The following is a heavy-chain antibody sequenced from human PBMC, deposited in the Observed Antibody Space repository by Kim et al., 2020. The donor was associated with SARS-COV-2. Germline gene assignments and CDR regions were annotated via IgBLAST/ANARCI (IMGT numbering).Heavy chain of an antibody. Sequence: SETLSLTCAVYGGSFSGYYWSWIRQPPGKGLEWIGEINHSGSTNYNPSLKSRVTISVDTSKNQFSLKLSSVTAADTAVYYCARGSLSCSGGSCYSGNYYYYGMEVWGQGTTGTASS. D-gene: IGHD2-15*01. CDR1: GGSFSGYY. V-gene: IGHV4-34*01. J-gene: IGHJ6*02. CDR2: INHSGST. CDR3: ARGSLSCSGGSCYSGNYYYYGMEV.